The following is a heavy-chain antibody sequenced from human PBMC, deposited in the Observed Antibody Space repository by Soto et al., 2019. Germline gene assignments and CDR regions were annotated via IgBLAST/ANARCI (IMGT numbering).Heavy chain of an antibody. CDR1: GFTFSSYA. J-gene: IGHJ3*02. D-gene: IGHD3-22*01. Sequence: GGSLRLSCAASGFTFSSYAMHSVRQAPGKGLEYVSAISSNGGSTYYADSVKGRFTISRDNSKNTLYLQMNSLRAEDMAVYYCAKVWYDSSGYYLDDFDIWGQVTMVPVSS. CDR2: ISSNGGST. V-gene: IGHV3-64*02. CDR3: AKVWYDSSGYYLDDFDI.